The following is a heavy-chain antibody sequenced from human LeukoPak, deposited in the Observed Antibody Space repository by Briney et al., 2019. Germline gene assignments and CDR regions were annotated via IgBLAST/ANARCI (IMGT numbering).Heavy chain of an antibody. CDR1: GYTFTSYG. J-gene: IGHJ6*03. CDR2: ISAYNGNT. CDR3: ARVRIAAAGNYYYYCMDV. V-gene: IGHV1-18*01. Sequence: GASVKVSCKASGYTFTSYGISWVRQAPGQGLEWMGWISAYNGNTNYAQKLQGRVTMTTDTSTSTAYMELRSLRSDDTAVYYCARVRIAAAGNYYYYCMDVWGKGTTVTVSS. D-gene: IGHD6-13*01.